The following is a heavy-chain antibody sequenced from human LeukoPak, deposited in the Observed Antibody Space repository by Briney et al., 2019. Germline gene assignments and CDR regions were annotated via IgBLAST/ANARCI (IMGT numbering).Heavy chain of an antibody. Sequence: SETLSLTCAVYGGSFSGYYWSWIRQPPGKGLEWIGEINHSGSTNYNPSLKSRVTISVDTSKNQFSLKLSSVTVADTAVYYCARGRWTGYFDYWGQGTLVTVSS. CDR2: INHSGST. D-gene: IGHD3/OR15-3a*01. CDR3: ARGRWTGYFDY. CDR1: GGSFSGYY. J-gene: IGHJ4*02. V-gene: IGHV4-34*01.